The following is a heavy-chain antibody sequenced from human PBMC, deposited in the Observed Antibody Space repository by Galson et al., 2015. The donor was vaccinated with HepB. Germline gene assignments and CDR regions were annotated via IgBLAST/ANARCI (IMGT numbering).Heavy chain of an antibody. D-gene: IGHD4-23*01. CDR2: IWYDGSNK. CDR3: ARETPVVTPYWDY. V-gene: IGHV3-33*08. J-gene: IGHJ4*02. CDR1: GFTFSSYG. Sequence: SLRLSCAASGFTFSSYGMHWVRQAPGKGLEWVAVIWYDGSNKYYADSVKGRFTISRDNSKNTLYLQMNSLRAEDTAVYYCARETPVVTPYWDYWGQGTLVTVSS.